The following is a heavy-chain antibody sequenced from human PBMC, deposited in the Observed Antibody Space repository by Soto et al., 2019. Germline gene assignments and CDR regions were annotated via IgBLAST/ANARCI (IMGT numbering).Heavy chain of an antibody. CDR3: ARDFDRGWYVGWGPFDY. J-gene: IGHJ4*02. CDR2: ISYDGSNE. V-gene: IGHV3-30*03. D-gene: IGHD6-19*01. Sequence: QVQLVESGGGVVQPGKSLRLSCAASGFTFSSHGMHWVRQAPGKGLEWVAIISYDGSNEDYADSVKGRFTISRDNSKNTLYLQMHSLRVEDTALYHCARDFDRGWYVGWGPFDYWGQGTLVTVSS. CDR1: GFTFSSHG.